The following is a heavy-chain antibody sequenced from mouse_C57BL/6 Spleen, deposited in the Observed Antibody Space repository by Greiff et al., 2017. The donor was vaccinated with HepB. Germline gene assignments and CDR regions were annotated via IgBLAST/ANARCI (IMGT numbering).Heavy chain of an antibody. CDR3: ARGDYYGSSRGDLYYFDY. J-gene: IGHJ2*01. D-gene: IGHD1-1*01. CDR1: GYTFPSYW. V-gene: IGHV1-53*01. Sequence: QVQLQQPGTELVKPGASVKLSCKASGYTFPSYWMHWVKQRPGQGLEWIGNINPSNGGTNYNEKFKSKATLTVDKSSSTAYMQLSSLTAEDSAVYYCARGDYYGSSRGDLYYFDYWGQGTTLTVSS. CDR2: INPSNGGT.